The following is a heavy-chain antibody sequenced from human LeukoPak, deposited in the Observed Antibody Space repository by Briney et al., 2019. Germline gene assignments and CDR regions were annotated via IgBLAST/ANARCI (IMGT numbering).Heavy chain of an antibody. D-gene: IGHD4-23*01. CDR1: GGTFSSYA. CDR2: IIPIFGTA. J-gene: IGHJ3*02. CDR3: ARQGGRGSTSGGI. Sequence: SVKVSCKASGGTFSSYAISWVRQAPGQGLEWMGGIIPIFGTANYAQKFQGRVTITADESTSTAYMELSSLRSEDTAVYYCARQGGRGSTSGGIWGQGTMVTVSS. V-gene: IGHV1-69*13.